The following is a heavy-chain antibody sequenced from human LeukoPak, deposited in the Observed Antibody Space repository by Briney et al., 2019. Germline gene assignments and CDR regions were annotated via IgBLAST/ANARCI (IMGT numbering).Heavy chain of an antibody. J-gene: IGHJ6*02. V-gene: IGHV3-23*01. CDR1: EFTFSSYA. Sequence: PGGSLRLSCAGSEFTFSSYAMSWVRQAPGKGLEWVSGISGSGGSTYYAESVKGRFTISRDNSRNTLYVQMNSLRAEDTAVYYCVRDRTYTLDVWGQGTTVTVSS. CDR2: ISGSGGST. D-gene: IGHD4-11*01. CDR3: VRDRTYTLDV.